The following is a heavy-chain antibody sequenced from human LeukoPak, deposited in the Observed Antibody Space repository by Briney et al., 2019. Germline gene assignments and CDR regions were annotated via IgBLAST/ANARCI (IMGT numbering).Heavy chain of an antibody. V-gene: IGHV3-73*01. J-gene: IGHJ4*02. CDR1: GFTFSGSA. D-gene: IGHD6-13*01. Sequence: PGGSLRLSCAASGFTFSGSAMLWVRQASGKGLEWVGRIRSKANSYATAYAASVKGRFTISRDDSKNTAYLQMNSLKTEDTAVYYCTSITAAAPFDYWGQGTLVTVSS. CDR2: IRSKANSYAT. CDR3: TSITAAAPFDY.